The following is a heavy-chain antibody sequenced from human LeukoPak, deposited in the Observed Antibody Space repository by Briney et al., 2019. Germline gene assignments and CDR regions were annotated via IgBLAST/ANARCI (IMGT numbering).Heavy chain of an antibody. CDR2: INSDESST. Sequence: GGSLRLSCAASGFTFSSYWMHWVRHAPGKGLVWVSRINSDESSTSYADSVKGRFTISRDNAKNSLYLQMNSLRAEDTAIYYCARDNYSGSRYFDHWGQGTLVTVSS. D-gene: IGHD1-26*01. CDR3: ARDNYSGSRYFDH. J-gene: IGHJ4*02. V-gene: IGHV3-74*01. CDR1: GFTFSSYW.